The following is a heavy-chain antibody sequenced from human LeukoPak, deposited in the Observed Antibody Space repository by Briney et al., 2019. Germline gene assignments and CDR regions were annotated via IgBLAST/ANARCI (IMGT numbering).Heavy chain of an antibody. D-gene: IGHD6-13*01. CDR2: ISYDGSNK. J-gene: IGHJ4*02. Sequence: GGSLRLSCAASGFTFSSYGMHWVRQAPGKGLEWVAVISYDGSNKYYADSVKGRFTISRDNSKNTLYLQMYSLRAEDTAVYYCAKHSSSWYVRDYFDYWGQGTLVTVSS. CDR1: GFTFSSYG. V-gene: IGHV3-30*18. CDR3: AKHSSSWYVRDYFDY.